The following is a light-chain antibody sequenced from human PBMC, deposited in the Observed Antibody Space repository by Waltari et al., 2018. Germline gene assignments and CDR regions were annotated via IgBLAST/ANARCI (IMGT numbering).Light chain of an antibody. V-gene: IGLV1-40*01. CDR2: GNN. CDR1: RSNIPPASD. J-gene: IGLJ2*01. CDR3: QSYDSSLRASL. Sequence: SGLTQPPSVSAAPGPRVTLSCPVTRSNIPPASDAPPYQVLPGTTPKLLIYGNNNRPSGVADRFSGSKSGTSASLAITGLQAEDEADYYCQSYDSSLRASLFGGGTRLTVL.